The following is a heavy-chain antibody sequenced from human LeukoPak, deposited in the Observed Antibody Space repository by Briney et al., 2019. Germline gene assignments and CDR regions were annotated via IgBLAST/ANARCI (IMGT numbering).Heavy chain of an antibody. D-gene: IGHD3-10*01. J-gene: IGHJ4*02. V-gene: IGHV1-2*02. Sequence: ASVKVSCKASGYTFTGYYMHWVRQAPGQGLEWMGWTNPNSGGTNYVQKLQGRVTMTTDTSTSTAYMELRSLRSDDTAVYYCARSDYYGSGSYFDYWGQGTLVTVSS. CDR1: GYTFTGYY. CDR3: ARSDYYGSGSYFDY. CDR2: TNPNSGGT.